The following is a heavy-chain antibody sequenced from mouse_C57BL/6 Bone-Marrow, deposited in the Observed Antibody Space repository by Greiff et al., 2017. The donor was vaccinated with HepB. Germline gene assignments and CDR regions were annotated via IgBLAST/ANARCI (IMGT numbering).Heavy chain of an antibody. CDR1: GYTFTDYE. CDR3: TRYGDYGYYYAMDY. J-gene: IGHJ4*01. V-gene: IGHV1-15*01. CDR2: IDPETGGT. D-gene: IGHD2-13*01. Sequence: VQLKESGAELVRPGASVTLSCKASGYTFTDYEMHWVKQTPVHGLEWIGAIDPETGGTAYNQKFKGKAILTADKSSSTAYMELRSLTSEDSAVYYCTRYGDYGYYYAMDYWGQGTSVTVSS.